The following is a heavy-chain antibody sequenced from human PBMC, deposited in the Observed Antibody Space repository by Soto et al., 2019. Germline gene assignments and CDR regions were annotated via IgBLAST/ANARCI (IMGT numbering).Heavy chain of an antibody. Sequence: GGSLRLSCAASGFTFSSYSMNWVRQAPGKGLEWVSSISSSSSYIYYADSVKGRFTISRDNAKNSLYLQMNSLRAEDTAVYYCARDGGVTYYYDSSGYYRTDYYYYGMDVWGQGTTVTVSS. CDR1: GFTFSSYS. CDR2: ISSSSSYI. V-gene: IGHV3-21*01. J-gene: IGHJ6*02. D-gene: IGHD3-22*01. CDR3: ARDGGVTYYYDSSGYYRTDYYYYGMDV.